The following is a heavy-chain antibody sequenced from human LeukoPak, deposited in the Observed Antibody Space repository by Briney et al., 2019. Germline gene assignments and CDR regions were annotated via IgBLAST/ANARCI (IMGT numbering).Heavy chain of an antibody. CDR3: AKGAYSSSHDNWFDP. CDR2: ISGSGGST. J-gene: IGHJ5*02. CDR1: GFRFSGWG. D-gene: IGHD6-13*01. Sequence: PGGSLRLSCRTSGFRFSGWGMSWVRQAPGKGLEWVSAISGSGGSTYYADSVKGRFTISRDNSKNTLYLQMNSLRAEDTAVYYCAKGAYSSSHDNWFDPWGQGTLVTVSS. V-gene: IGHV3-23*01.